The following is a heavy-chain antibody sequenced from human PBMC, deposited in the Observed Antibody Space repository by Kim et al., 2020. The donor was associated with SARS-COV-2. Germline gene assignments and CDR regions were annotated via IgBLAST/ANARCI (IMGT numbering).Heavy chain of an antibody. Sequence: GESLKISCKGSEYSFTTHWIAWVRQMPGKGLEWMGIIYSGDSETRYSPSFQGQVTISVDKSISAVYLQWSSLKASDTAMYFCACHLTGSTYFDDWGQGTLVTVSS. D-gene: IGHD3-9*01. J-gene: IGHJ4*02. V-gene: IGHV5-51*01. CDR2: IYSGDSET. CDR3: ACHLTGSTYFDD. CDR1: EYSFTTHW.